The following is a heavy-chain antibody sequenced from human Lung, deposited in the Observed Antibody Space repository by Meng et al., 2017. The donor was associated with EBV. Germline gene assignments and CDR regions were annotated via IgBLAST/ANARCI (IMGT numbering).Heavy chain of an antibody. CDR2: ISATGSTI. D-gene: IGHD6-13*01. Sequence: QVQLVEPGGGLVKPGGSLRLACVASVFPFSDYYMSWIRQAPGKGLEWLSYISATGSTIYYADSVKSRFTISRDNSNNSLYLEMTSLRAEDTAVYYCAKERSSNWYRPEGYFGSWGQGTLVTVSS. V-gene: IGHV3-11*04. CDR1: VFPFSDYY. J-gene: IGHJ4*02. CDR3: AKERSSNWYRPEGYFGS.